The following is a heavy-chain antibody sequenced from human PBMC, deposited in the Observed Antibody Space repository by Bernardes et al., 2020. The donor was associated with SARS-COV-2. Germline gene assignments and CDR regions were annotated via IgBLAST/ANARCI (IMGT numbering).Heavy chain of an antibody. CDR2: ISSDSSFI. Sequence: GGSLRLSCAASGFIFTSYSMNWVRQAPGKGLEWISSISSDSSFIYYADSVKGRFTISRDSANNSVFLQMNSLRDEDTALYYCARHGTGNVLGYWGQGIMVTVSS. CDR3: ARHGTGNVLGY. CDR1: GFIFTSYS. J-gene: IGHJ4*02. D-gene: IGHD3-10*01. V-gene: IGHV3-21*06.